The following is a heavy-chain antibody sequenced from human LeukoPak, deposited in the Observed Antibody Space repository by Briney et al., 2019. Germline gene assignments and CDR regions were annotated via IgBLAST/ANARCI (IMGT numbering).Heavy chain of an antibody. V-gene: IGHV3-30*02. Sequence: GGSLRLSCAASGFTFSSYGMHWVRQAPGKGLEWVAFIRYDGSNKYYADSVKGRFTISRDNSKNTLYLQMNSLRAEDTAVYYCARRSGIAVAGAFDYWGQGTLVTVSS. CDR2: IRYDGSNK. J-gene: IGHJ4*02. CDR1: GFTFSSYG. CDR3: ARRSGIAVAGAFDY. D-gene: IGHD6-19*01.